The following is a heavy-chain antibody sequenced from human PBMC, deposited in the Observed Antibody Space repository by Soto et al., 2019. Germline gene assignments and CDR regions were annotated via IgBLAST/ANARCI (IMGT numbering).Heavy chain of an antibody. CDR3: AVIAVAGDSFDY. Sequence: GGSLRLSCAASGFTFSSYSMNWVRQAPGKGLEWVSSISSSSSYIYYADSVKGRFTISRDNAKNSLYLQMNSLRAEDTAVYYCAVIAVAGDSFDYWGQGTLVTVSS. J-gene: IGHJ4*02. D-gene: IGHD6-19*01. V-gene: IGHV3-21*01. CDR1: GFTFSSYS. CDR2: ISSSSSYI.